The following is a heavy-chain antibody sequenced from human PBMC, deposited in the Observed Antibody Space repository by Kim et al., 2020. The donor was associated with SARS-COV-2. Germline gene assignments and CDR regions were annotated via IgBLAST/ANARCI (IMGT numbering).Heavy chain of an antibody. V-gene: IGHV4-39*01. CDR3: ARHEMIYYFDY. CDR2: ST. Sequence: STYYNPSLKIRVTISVDTSKNQFSLKLSSVTAADTAVYYCARHEMIYYFDYWGQGTLVSVSS. J-gene: IGHJ4*02. D-gene: IGHD3-22*01.